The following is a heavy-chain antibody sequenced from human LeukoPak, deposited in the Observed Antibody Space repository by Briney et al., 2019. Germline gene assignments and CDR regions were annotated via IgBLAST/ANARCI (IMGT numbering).Heavy chain of an antibody. D-gene: IGHD5-24*01. CDR2: IYYSGST. J-gene: IGHJ4*02. CDR1: GGSISSSSHY. CDR3: ARRLGADPTIIDY. V-gene: IGHV4-39*01. Sequence: SETLSLTCTVSGGSISSSSHYRGWIRQPPGKGLEWIGSIYYSGSTYYNPSLKSRVTISVDTSKNQFSLKLSSVTAADTAVYYCARRLGADPTIIDYWGQGTLVTVSS.